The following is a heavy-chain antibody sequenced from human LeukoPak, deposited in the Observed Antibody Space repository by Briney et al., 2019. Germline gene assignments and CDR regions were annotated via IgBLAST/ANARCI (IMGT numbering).Heavy chain of an antibody. Sequence: GGSLRLSCAASGFTFSSYAMSWVRQAPGKGLEWVSAISGSGGSTYYADSVKGRFTISRDNSKNTLYLQMNSLRAEDTAVYYCAEDFWGTYYYDSSGYLDLDYWGQGTLVTVSS. D-gene: IGHD3-22*01. CDR1: GFTFSSYA. CDR2: ISGSGGST. CDR3: AEDFWGTYYYDSSGYLDLDY. V-gene: IGHV3-23*01. J-gene: IGHJ4*02.